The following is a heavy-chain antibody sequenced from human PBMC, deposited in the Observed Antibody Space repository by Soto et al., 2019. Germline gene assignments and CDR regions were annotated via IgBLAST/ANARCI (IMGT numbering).Heavy chain of an antibody. CDR2: ISSSSIYI. Sequence: PGGSLRLSCAASGFTFSSYSMNWVRQAPGMGLEWVSSISSSSIYIYYADSVKGRFTISRDNAKNSLYLQMNSLRAEDTAVYYCARVPYYDILTGYFFDYWGQGTLVTVSS. CDR1: GFTFSSYS. CDR3: ARVPYYDILTGYFFDY. V-gene: IGHV3-21*01. J-gene: IGHJ4*02. D-gene: IGHD3-9*01.